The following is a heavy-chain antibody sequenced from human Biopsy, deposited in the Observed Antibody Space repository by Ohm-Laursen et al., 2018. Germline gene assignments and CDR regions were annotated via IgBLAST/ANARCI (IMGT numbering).Heavy chain of an antibody. CDR3: ARGVPHYDGSGFPLAGYWYFDL. V-gene: IGHV4-31*01. J-gene: IGHJ2*01. CDR1: GGSIGGGEYY. D-gene: IGHD3-22*01. CDR2: ISYSGTT. Sequence: PSQTLSLTCTVSGGSIGGGEYYWNWICQHPGKGLEWIGLISYSGTTFYNPSLESLLTISIDTSKNHFSLNLRSVTAADTAVYYCARGVPHYDGSGFPLAGYWYFDLWGRGTLVTVSS.